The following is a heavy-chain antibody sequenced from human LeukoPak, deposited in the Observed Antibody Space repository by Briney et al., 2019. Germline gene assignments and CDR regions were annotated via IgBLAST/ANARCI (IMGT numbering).Heavy chain of an antibody. J-gene: IGHJ6*04. CDR3: YGSGSFYYYYGMDV. CDR1: GGSFSGNY. CDR2: INHSGST. D-gene: IGHD3-10*01. Sequence: PSETLSLTCAVYGGSFSGNYWSWIRQPPGKGLEWIGEINHSGSTNYNPSLKSRVTISVDTSKNQFSLKLSSVTAADTAVYYCYGSGSFYYYYGMDVWGKGTTVTVSS. V-gene: IGHV4-34*01.